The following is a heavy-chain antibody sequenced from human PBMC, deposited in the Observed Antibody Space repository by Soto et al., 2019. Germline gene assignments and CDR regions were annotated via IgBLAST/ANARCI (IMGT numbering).Heavy chain of an antibody. D-gene: IGHD3-10*02. V-gene: IGHV4-4*02. J-gene: IGHJ6*02. CDR3: ASVRGGYYYAMDV. CDR1: GGSISSSNW. Sequence: QVQLQESGPGLVKPSGTLSLTCAVSGGSISSSNWWSWVRQPPGKGLEWIGEIYHSGSTNYNPSPKSRLTISVDKSKNQFSLKLSSVNAADTAVYYCASVRGGYYYAMDVWGQGTTVTVSS. CDR2: IYHSGST.